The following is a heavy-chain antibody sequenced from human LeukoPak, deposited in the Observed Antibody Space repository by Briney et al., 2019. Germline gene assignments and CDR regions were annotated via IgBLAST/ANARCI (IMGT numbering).Heavy chain of an antibody. CDR2: IYYSGST. CDR3: ASHWSGYYYFDY. D-gene: IGHD3-3*01. V-gene: IGHV4-59*08. Sequence: SETLSLTCTVSGGSVSSYYWSWIRQPPGKGLEWIGYIYYSGSTNYNPSLKSRVTISVDTSKNQFSLKLSSVTAADTAVYYCASHWSGYYYFDYWGQGTLVTVSS. J-gene: IGHJ4*02. CDR1: GGSVSSYY.